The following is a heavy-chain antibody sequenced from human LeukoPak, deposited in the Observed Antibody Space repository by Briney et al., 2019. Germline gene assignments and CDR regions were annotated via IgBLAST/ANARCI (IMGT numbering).Heavy chain of an antibody. J-gene: IGHJ6*03. CDR3: AEDGIRDFDWLYYMDV. D-gene: IGHD3-9*01. CDR2: INPNSGGT. CDR1: RYTFTGYY. Sequence: GASVKDSCKASRYTFTGYYMHWVRHAPGKGLEWMAWINPNSGGTTYAQKWQGRVTMTRDTSISTAYMELSRLRSDDTAFFFQAEDGIRDFDWLYYMDVWGKGTTVTISS. V-gene: IGHV1-2*02.